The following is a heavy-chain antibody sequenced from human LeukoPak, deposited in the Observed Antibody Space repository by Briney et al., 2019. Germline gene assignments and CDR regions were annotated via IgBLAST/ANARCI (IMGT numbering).Heavy chain of an antibody. D-gene: IGHD3-22*01. Sequence: SETLSLTCAVSGGSIRSGGYSWSWIRQPPGKGLEWIGYIYHSGSTYYNPSLKSRVTISVDRSKNQFSLKLSSVTAADTAVYYCARVYYYDSSGYYYGYAFDIWGQGTMVTVSS. V-gene: IGHV4-30-2*01. CDR1: GGSIRSGGYS. J-gene: IGHJ3*02. CDR3: ARVYYYDSSGYYYGYAFDI. CDR2: IYHSGST.